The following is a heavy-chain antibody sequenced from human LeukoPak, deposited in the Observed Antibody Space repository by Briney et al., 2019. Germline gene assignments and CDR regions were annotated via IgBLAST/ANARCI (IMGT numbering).Heavy chain of an antibody. CDR3: ARDRYSYGDF. Sequence: GGSLRLSCAASGFTFSSYWMSWVRQAPGKGLEWMANIKQDGSEKYYVDSVKGRFTISRDNAKSTLYLQMSSLRAEDTAVYYCARDRYSYGDFWGQGTLVTVSS. CDR2: IKQDGSEK. J-gene: IGHJ4*02. CDR1: GFTFSSYW. D-gene: IGHD5-18*01. V-gene: IGHV3-7*01.